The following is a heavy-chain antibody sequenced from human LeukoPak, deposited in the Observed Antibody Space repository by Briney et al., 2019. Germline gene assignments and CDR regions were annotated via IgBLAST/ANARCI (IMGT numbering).Heavy chain of an antibody. CDR3: ASVTMVRGVIMGVDY. Sequence: HPSETLSLTCTVSGGSISSYYWSWIRQPPGKGLEWIGYIYYSGSTNYNPSLKSRVTISVDTSKNQFSLKLSSVTAADTAVYYCASVTMVRGVIMGVDYWGQGTLVTVSS. J-gene: IGHJ4*02. D-gene: IGHD3-10*01. V-gene: IGHV4-59*08. CDR2: IYYSGST. CDR1: GGSISSYY.